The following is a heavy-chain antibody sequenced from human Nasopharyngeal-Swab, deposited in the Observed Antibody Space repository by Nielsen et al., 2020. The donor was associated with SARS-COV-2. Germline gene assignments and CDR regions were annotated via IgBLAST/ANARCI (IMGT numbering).Heavy chain of an antibody. CDR1: GYIFTSYG. CDR3: ARDPQKYSSSWYDY. Sequence: ASVKVSCKASGYIFTSYGISWVRQAPGQGLEWMGWISAYNGNTNYAQKLQGRVTMTTDTSTSTAYMELRSLRSDDTAVYYCARDPQKYSSSWYDYWGQGTLVTVSS. CDR2: ISAYNGNT. V-gene: IGHV1-18*01. D-gene: IGHD6-13*01. J-gene: IGHJ4*02.